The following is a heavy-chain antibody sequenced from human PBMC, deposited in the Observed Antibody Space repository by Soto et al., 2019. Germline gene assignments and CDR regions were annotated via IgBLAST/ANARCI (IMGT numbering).Heavy chain of an antibody. V-gene: IGHV3-74*01. CDR2: IDHDGPT. CDR1: GFTFSNYW. Sequence: VQLVESGGGLVQPGGSLRLSCAGSGFTFSNYWMHWVRQAPGKGLEWVSRIDHDGPTDYADSVRGRFTISRDNAENTLYLQMNSLRPEDTAVYYCVRDSHGDYWGQGTLVTGSS. CDR3: VRDSHGDY. J-gene: IGHJ4*02.